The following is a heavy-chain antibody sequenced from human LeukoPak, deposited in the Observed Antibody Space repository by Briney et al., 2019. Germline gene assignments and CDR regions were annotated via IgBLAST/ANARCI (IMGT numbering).Heavy chain of an antibody. CDR2: INPNSGGT. CDR1: GYTFTDYY. D-gene: IGHD3-3*01. CDR3: ARGGYYDFWSGYYNPSAPFDY. Sequence: ASVKVSCKASGYTFTDYYMHWVRQAPGQGLEWMGWINPNSGGTNYAQKFQGRVTMTRDTSISTAYMELSRLRSDDTAVYYCARGGYYDFWSGYYNPSAPFDYWGQGNLVTVSS. V-gene: IGHV1-2*02. J-gene: IGHJ4*02.